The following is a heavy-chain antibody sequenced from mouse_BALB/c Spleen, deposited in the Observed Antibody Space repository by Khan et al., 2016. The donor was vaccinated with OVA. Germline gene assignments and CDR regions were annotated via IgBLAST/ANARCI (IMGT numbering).Heavy chain of an antibody. D-gene: IGHD1-1*01. CDR2: ITPSTGYA. J-gene: IGHJ2*01. CDR3: ARRGIRWDFYY. Sequence: QVQLQHSGAELSKPGASVKMSCKASGYTFFNYWILWVKQMPVQCLEWIGYITPSTGYAEYNQNFKDKATLTADKSSITAYMQLSSLTAEDSAVNYCARRGIRWDFYYRGQRTTLTVSS. V-gene: IGHV1-7*01. CDR1: GYTFFNYW.